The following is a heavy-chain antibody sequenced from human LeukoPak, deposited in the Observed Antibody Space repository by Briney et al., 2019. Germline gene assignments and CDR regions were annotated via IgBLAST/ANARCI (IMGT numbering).Heavy chain of an antibody. V-gene: IGHV4-59*08. CDR2: IYSSGKT. Sequence: SETLSLTYTLSDGSINSDYWIRMRQPPGKGLEWIGYIYSSGKTNYNPSLKSRVAMSVDTSKNQFSLKMFSVTAADTGVYYCARQTPPRPRSCWTPPHDFWGQGTLVTVSS. CDR1: DGSINSDY. J-gene: IGHJ4*02. D-gene: IGHD6-19*01. CDR3: ARQTPPRPRSCWTPPHDF.